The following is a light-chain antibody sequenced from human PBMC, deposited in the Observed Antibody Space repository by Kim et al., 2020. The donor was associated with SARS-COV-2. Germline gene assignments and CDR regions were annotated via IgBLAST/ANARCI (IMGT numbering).Light chain of an antibody. V-gene: IGKV1-39*01. Sequence: DIQMTQSPSSLSAYVGDRVTITCRASQSISTYLNWFQQKPGKPPKLLIYAASNLQRGVPSRFSGSGSGTEFTLTISSLQAEDFASYFCQQGYSISWTFGQGTKVDIK. J-gene: IGKJ1*01. CDR1: QSISTY. CDR3: QQGYSISWT. CDR2: AAS.